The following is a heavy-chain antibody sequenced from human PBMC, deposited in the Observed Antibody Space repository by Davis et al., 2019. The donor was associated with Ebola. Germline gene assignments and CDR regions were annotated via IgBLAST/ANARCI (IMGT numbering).Heavy chain of an antibody. Sequence: GGSLRLSCAASGFTFSSYWMSWVRQAPGKGLEWVANIKQDGSEKYYVDSVKGRFTISRDNAKNTLYLQMNSLRAEDTAVYYCARNPPYCTNGVCYNLESPSVYWGQGTLVTVSS. CDR2: IKQDGSEK. CDR3: ARNPPYCTNGVCYNLESPSVY. V-gene: IGHV3-7*01. J-gene: IGHJ4*02. CDR1: GFTFSSYW. D-gene: IGHD2-8*01.